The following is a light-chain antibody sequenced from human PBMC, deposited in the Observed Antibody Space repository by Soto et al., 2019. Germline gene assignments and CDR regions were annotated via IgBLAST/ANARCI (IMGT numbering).Light chain of an antibody. Sequence: QSALTQPASVSGSPGQSITISCTGTSSDVGGYNYVSWYQQHQGKAPKLMIYEVSNRPSGASNRFSGSKSGNTASLTISGLQAEDEAHYYCSSYTSSSTLLYVFGTGTKLTVL. CDR1: SSDVGGYNY. CDR3: SSYTSSSTLLYV. V-gene: IGLV2-14*01. J-gene: IGLJ1*01. CDR2: EVS.